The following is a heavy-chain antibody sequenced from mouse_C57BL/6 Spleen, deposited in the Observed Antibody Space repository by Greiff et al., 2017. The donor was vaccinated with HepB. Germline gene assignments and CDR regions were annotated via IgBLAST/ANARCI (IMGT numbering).Heavy chain of an antibody. V-gene: IGHV1-52*01. CDR3: ARGSYYFYFDY. CDR2: IDPSDSET. CDR1: GYTFTSYW. D-gene: IGHD1-1*01. Sequence: QVQLQQSGAELVRPGSSVKLSCKASGYTFTSYWMHWVKQRPIQGLEWIGNIDPSDSETHYNQKFKDKATLTVDKSSSTAYMQLSSLTSEDSAVYYCARGSYYFYFDYWGQGTTLTVSS. J-gene: IGHJ2*01.